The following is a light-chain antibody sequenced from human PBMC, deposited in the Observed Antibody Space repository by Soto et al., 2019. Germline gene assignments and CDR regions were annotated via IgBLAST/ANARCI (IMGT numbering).Light chain of an antibody. CDR1: QSVSSN. CDR2: EIS. CDR3: KQYNNWYS. J-gene: IGKJ2*01. V-gene: IGKV3-15*01. Sequence: EIVMTQSPATLSVSPGERITLSCRASQSVSSNLAWYQQKPGQPPRLLMYEISTRATGIPSRFSGSGSGTDFTLTISSLQSEDFAVSYCKQYNNWYSFGQGTKLEIK.